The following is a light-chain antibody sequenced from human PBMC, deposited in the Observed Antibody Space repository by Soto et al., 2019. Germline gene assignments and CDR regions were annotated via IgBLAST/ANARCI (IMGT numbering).Light chain of an antibody. CDR3: QHVNNYPLA. CDR2: SAA. CDR1: QGISSA. Sequence: IQMIQSPSSLCVSVGDRVTITCRASQGISSAVAWYQQKPRKPPKLLMYSAANLERGVPTRFSGSGSGTDFTLSISSRQHDAFVTYDCQHVNNYPLAFGQGTRLQI. J-gene: IGKJ5*01. V-gene: IGKV1D-13*01.